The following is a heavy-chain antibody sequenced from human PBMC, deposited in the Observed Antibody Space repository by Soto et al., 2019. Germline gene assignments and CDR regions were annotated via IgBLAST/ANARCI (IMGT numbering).Heavy chain of an antibody. CDR1: GYMFNSYG. Sequence: QVQLVQSGGEVKKPGTSVKVSCKASGYMFNSYGMSWVRQAPGQGLEWMGWISGYNGKTDYAQKFQGRVAMTTEASTTTVYMELRNLRSDDTAVYYCARDETYTGVWYFEFWGQGTLVTVPS. CDR3: ARDETYTGVWYFEF. D-gene: IGHD6-19*01. V-gene: IGHV1-18*01. J-gene: IGHJ4*02. CDR2: ISGYNGKT.